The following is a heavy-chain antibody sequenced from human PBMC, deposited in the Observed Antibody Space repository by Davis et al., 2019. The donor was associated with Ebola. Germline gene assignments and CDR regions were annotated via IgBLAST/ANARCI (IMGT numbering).Heavy chain of an antibody. V-gene: IGHV1-69*13. CDR1: GGTFSSYA. CDR3: ARTHSRGYSYGPTHDY. CDR2: IIPIFGTA. Sequence: SVKVSCKASGGTFSSYAISWVRQAPGQGLEWMGGIIPIFGTANYAQKFQGRVTITADESTSTAYMELSSLRSEDTAVYYCARTHSRGYSYGPTHDYWGQGTLVTVSS. J-gene: IGHJ4*02. D-gene: IGHD5-18*01.